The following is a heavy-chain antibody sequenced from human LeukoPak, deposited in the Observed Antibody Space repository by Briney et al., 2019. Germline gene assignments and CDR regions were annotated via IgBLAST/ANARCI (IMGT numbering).Heavy chain of an antibody. CDR1: GFTLRNYD. CDR2: IGTEDDT. J-gene: IGHJ2*01. Sequence: GGSLRLSCTASGFTLRNYDMHWVRQTTEKGLEWVSGIGTEDDTFYPDSVKGRFTISRENAKNSFYLQMNSLRAGDTAVYYCARGRFVLVPSLERWYFDLWGRGTLVTVSS. V-gene: IGHV3-13*01. D-gene: IGHD2-8*02. CDR3: ARGRFVLVPSLERWYFDL.